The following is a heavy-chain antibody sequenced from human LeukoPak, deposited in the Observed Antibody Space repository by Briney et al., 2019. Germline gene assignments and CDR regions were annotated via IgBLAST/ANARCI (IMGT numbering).Heavy chain of an antibody. D-gene: IGHD6-13*01. J-gene: IGHJ5*02. CDR1: GFTFSSYT. V-gene: IGHV3-23*01. CDR2: ITTSDGNT. Sequence: GGSLRLSCAASGFTFSSYTMSWVRQAPGKGLEWVSTITTSDGNTYYADSVKGRFTVSRDNSKNTLFLQMNSLRAEDTAVYYCARRGFAAAGPNWFDPWGQGTLVTVSS. CDR3: ARRGFAAAGPNWFDP.